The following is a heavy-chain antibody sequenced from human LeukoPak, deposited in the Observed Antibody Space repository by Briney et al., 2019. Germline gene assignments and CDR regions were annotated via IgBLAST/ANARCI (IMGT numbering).Heavy chain of an antibody. Sequence: SETLSLTCTVSGGSISSSSYYWGWIRQPPGKGLEWIGSIYYSGSTYYNPSLKSRVTISVDTSKNQFSLKLSSVTAADTAVYYCVTVTGYYIVSFDYWGQGTLVTVSS. D-gene: IGHD3-9*01. J-gene: IGHJ4*02. CDR2: IYYSGST. V-gene: IGHV4-39*01. CDR3: VTVTGYYIVSFDY. CDR1: GGSISSSSYY.